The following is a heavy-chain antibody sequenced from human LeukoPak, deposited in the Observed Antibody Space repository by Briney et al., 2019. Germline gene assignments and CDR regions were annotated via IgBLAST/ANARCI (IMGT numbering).Heavy chain of an antibody. J-gene: IGHJ4*02. CDR1: GYTFTGYY. CDR2: INPNSGGT. D-gene: IGHD5-12*01. CDR3: ARDQEGGYDLGNFDY. V-gene: IGHV1-2*02. Sequence: GASVKVSCKASGYTFTGYYMHWVRQAPGQGLEWMGWINPNSGGTNYAQKFQGRVTMTRDTSISTAYMELSRLRSDDTVVYYCARDQEGGYDLGNFDYWGQGTLVTVSS.